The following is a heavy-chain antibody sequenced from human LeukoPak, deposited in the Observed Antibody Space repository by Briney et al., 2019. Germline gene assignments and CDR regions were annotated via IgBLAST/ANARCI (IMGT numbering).Heavy chain of an antibody. D-gene: IGHD6-19*01. J-gene: IGHJ4*02. CDR1: GYTFTGYY. Sequence: VASVKVSFKASGYTFTGYYMHWVRQAPGQGLEWMGWINPTSGGTKYAQKFQGRVTMTRDTSISTAYMELSRLRSDDTAVYYCARSQWLIDASIDYWGQGTLVTVSS. CDR2: INPTSGGT. V-gene: IGHV1-2*02. CDR3: ARSQWLIDASIDY.